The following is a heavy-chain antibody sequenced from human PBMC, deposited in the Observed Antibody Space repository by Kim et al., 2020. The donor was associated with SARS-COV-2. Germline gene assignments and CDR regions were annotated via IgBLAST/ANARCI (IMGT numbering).Heavy chain of an antibody. Sequence: GGSLRLSCAASGFTFSSYAMSWVRQAPGKGLEWVSAISGSGGSTYYADSVKGRFTISRDNSKNTLYLQMNSLRAEDTAVYYCAKNIVVVPAAILEGIAAAREDYWGQGTLVTVSS. V-gene: IGHV3-23*01. J-gene: IGHJ4*02. CDR2: ISGSGGST. D-gene: IGHD2-2*02. CDR1: GFTFSSYA. CDR3: AKNIVVVPAAILEGIAAAREDY.